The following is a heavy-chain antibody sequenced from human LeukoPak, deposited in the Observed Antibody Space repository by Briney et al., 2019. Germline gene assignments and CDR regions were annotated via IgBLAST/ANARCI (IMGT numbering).Heavy chain of an antibody. D-gene: IGHD2-2*01. J-gene: IGHJ4*02. CDR3: ARSGYCSSTSCYRGSLDY. Sequence: PGGSLRLSCAASGFTFSSYEMNWVRQAPGKGLEWVSYISSSGSTIYYADSVKGRFTISRDNAKNSLYLQMNSLRAEDTAVYYCARSGYCSSTSCYRGSLDYWGQGTLVTVSS. V-gene: IGHV3-48*03. CDR2: ISSSGSTI. CDR1: GFTFSSYE.